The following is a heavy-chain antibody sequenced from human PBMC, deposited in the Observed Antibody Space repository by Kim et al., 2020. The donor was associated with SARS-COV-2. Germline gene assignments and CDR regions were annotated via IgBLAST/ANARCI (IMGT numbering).Heavy chain of an antibody. CDR1: GGTFSSYA. J-gene: IGHJ3*02. CDR2: IIPIFGTA. D-gene: IGHD2-15*01. V-gene: IGHV1-69*13. Sequence: SVKVSCKASGGTFSSYAISWVRQAPGQGLEWMGGIIPIFGTANYAQKFQGRVTITADESTSTAYMELSSLRSEDTAVYYCARGGGDIVVVVAADGGTAFDIWGQGTMVTVSS. CDR3: ARGGGDIVVVVAADGGTAFDI.